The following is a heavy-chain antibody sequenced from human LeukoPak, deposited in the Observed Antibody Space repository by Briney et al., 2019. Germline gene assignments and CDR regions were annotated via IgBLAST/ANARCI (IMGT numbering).Heavy chain of an antibody. J-gene: IGHJ5*02. V-gene: IGHV4-39*01. CDR3: ARQALPDLNWFDP. CDR2: IYDSGST. D-gene: IGHD1-14*01. CDR1: AGSIRSSYYY. Sequence: SETLSLTCTVSAGSIRSSYYYWGWIRQPPGKGLEWIGSIYDSGSTYYNPSLKSRVTISVDTSRNQFSLKLTSVTATDTAVYYCARQALPDLNWFDPWGQGTLVTVSS.